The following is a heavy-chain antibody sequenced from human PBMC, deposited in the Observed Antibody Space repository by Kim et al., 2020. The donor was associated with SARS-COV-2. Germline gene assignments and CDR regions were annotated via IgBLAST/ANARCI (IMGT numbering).Heavy chain of an antibody. Sequence: STIYADSVKGRFTISRDNAKNTLYLQMNSLRAEDTAVYHCARGKNYGMDVWGQGTTVTVSS. V-gene: IGHV3-74*01. CDR2: ST. J-gene: IGHJ6*02. CDR3: ARGKNYGMDV.